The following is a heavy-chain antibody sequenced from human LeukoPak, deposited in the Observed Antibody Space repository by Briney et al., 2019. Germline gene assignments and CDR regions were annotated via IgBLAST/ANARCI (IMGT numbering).Heavy chain of an antibody. D-gene: IGHD2-2*01. CDR1: GFTFSSYA. Sequence: QPGGSLRLSCAASGFTFSSYAMPWVRQAPGKGLEYVSSISSNGGSTYYANSVKGRFTISRDNSKNTLYLQMGSLRAEDMAVYYCARGVVPYYFDYWGQGTLVTVSS. J-gene: IGHJ4*02. CDR2: ISSNGGST. CDR3: ARGVVPYYFDY. V-gene: IGHV3-64*01.